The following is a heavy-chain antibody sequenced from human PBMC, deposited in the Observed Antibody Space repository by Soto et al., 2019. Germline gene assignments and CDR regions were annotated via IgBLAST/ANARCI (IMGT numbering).Heavy chain of an antibody. CDR1: GGSISSSSYY. V-gene: IGHV4-39*01. D-gene: IGHD3-3*01. J-gene: IGHJ6*04. Sequence: SETLSLTCTVSGGSISSSSYYWGWIRQPPGKGLEWIGSIYYSGSTYYNPSLKSRVTISVDTSKNQFSLKLSSLTAADTAVYYCARHRLDDYDLWDVWGKGTTVTVSS. CDR3: ARHRLDDYDLWDV. CDR2: IYYSGST.